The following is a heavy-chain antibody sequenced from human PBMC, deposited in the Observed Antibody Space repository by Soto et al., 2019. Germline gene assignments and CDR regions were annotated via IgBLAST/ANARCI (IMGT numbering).Heavy chain of an antibody. J-gene: IGHJ6*03. V-gene: IGHV3-21*01. Sequence: EVQLVESGGGLVEPGGSLRLSCAASGFTFYNYNINWVRQAPGKGLEWVSSIGTSSRYIYYADSVKGRFTISRDNAENSLYLQLNSLRVEDTAVYYCSGVLSGTPNYYYMDVWGEGTAVTVSS. CDR3: SGVLSGTPNYYYMDV. D-gene: IGHD2-15*01. CDR1: GFTFYNYN. CDR2: IGTSSRYI.